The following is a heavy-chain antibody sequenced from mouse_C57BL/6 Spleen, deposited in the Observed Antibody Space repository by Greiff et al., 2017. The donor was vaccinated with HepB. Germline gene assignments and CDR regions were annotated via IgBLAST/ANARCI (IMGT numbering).Heavy chain of an antibody. CDR3: ASLYYGSSPFDY. CDR1: GYTFTSYW. Sequence: VQLQQPGAELVKPGASVKVSCKASGYTFTSYWMHWVKQRPGQGLEWIGRLHPSDSDNNYNQKFKGKATLTVDKSSSTAYMQLSSLTSEDSAVYYCASLYYGSSPFDYWGQGTTLTVSS. CDR2: LHPSDSDN. J-gene: IGHJ2*01. D-gene: IGHD1-1*01. V-gene: IGHV1-74*01.